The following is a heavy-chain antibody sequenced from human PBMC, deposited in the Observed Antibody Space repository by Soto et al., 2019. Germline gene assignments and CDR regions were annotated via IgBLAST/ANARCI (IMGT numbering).Heavy chain of an antibody. J-gene: IGHJ4*02. Sequence: SETLSLTCSVSGESVRPKYWSWIRQPPGKGLEWIGYIDYVGSAHSSPSLGSRAIISSDTSKNQFSLKLSSVTAADTAGYYCARGATVTTDYWGQGTLVTVSS. CDR3: ARGATVTTDY. V-gene: IGHV4-59*02. CDR1: GESVRPKY. CDR2: IDYVGSA. D-gene: IGHD4-17*01.